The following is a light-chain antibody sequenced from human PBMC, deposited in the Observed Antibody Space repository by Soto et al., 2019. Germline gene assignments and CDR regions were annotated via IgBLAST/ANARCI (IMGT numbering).Light chain of an antibody. Sequence: EIVLTQSPGTLSLSQGERATLSCRASQSVGSSYLAWYLQKPGQAPRLLIYGASDRATGIPDRFSGSGSGTDFTLIISRLEPEDFAVHYCQQYGNSPWTFGQGTKV. CDR3: QQYGNSPWT. V-gene: IGKV3-20*01. CDR2: GAS. CDR1: QSVGSSY. J-gene: IGKJ1*01.